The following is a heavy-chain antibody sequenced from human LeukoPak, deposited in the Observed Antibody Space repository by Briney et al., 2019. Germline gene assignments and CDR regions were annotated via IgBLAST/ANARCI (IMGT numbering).Heavy chain of an antibody. J-gene: IGHJ5*02. CDR3: ARGQVPAARGYNWFDP. CDR2: INARGDT. V-gene: IGHV4-34*01. CDR1: GWSFNDYY. Sequence: SETLSLTCAVYGWSFNDYYWNWIRQPPGKGLEWIGEINARGDTNYNPSLKSRVTISVDASKKQFSLRLTSMIAADTALYYCARGQVPAARGYNWFDPWGQGTLVTVSS. D-gene: IGHD2-2*01.